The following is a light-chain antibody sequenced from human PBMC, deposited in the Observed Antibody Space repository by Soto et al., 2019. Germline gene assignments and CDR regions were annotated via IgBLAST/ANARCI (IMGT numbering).Light chain of an antibody. J-gene: IGKJ3*01. CDR2: AAS. CDR1: QSISSY. V-gene: IGKV1-39*01. Sequence: DIQMTQSPSSLSASVGDRVTITCRASQSISSYLNWYQQKPGKAPKLLIYAASSLQSAVPSSFSGSGSGTDFTLTISSLQPEDFATYDCQQSYSTPPFTFGPGTKVDIK. CDR3: QQSYSTPPFT.